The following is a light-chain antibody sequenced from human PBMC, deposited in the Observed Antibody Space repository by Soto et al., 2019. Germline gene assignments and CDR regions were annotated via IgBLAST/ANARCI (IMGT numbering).Light chain of an antibody. CDR1: QSIRSY. J-gene: IGKJ5*01. Sequence: EIVLTQSPATLSVSPGETATLSCRASQSIRSYLAWYQQKPGQAPRLLIYDTSTRATGIPARFSGSGSGTEFTLTISSLQSEDFAVYYCQQYSNWPPITFGQGTRLEIK. CDR2: DTS. CDR3: QQYSNWPPIT. V-gene: IGKV3-15*01.